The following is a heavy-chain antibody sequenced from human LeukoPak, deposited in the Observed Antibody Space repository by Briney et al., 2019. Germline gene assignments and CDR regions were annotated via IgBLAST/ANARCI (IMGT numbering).Heavy chain of an antibody. J-gene: IGHJ4*02. Sequence: PPETLSLTCTVSGDSISSANYYWGWVRQPPGKGLEWIGSIYFSGSTYYNPSLKSRVTISVETSKVQFSLKLSSVTAADTAVYYCARDSCSSTSCRKKFDNWGQGTLVTVSS. CDR1: GDSISSANYY. CDR3: ARDSCSSTSCRKKFDN. V-gene: IGHV4-39*07. D-gene: IGHD2-2*01. CDR2: IYFSGST.